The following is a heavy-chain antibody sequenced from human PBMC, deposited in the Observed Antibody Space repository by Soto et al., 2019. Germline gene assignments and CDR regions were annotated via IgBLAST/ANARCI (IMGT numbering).Heavy chain of an antibody. V-gene: IGHV4-59*01. Sequence: PSETLSLTCTVSGGSISTYYWSWIRQPPGKGLERIGYIYYSGSTNYNPSLKSRVTISVDTSKNQFSLKLSSVTAADTAVYYCARVDFGSGSNYKGGYYGMDVWGQGTTVTVS. CDR1: GGSISTYY. CDR3: ARVDFGSGSNYKGGYYGMDV. D-gene: IGHD3-10*01. CDR2: IYYSGST. J-gene: IGHJ6*02.